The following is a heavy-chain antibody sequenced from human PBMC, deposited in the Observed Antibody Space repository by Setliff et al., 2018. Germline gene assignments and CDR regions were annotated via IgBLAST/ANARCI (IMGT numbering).Heavy chain of an antibody. V-gene: IGHV1-18*01. J-gene: IGHJ3*02. CDR2: ISSYNDVT. D-gene: IGHD2-15*01. CDR1: GHIFSSYG. Sequence: ALVKVSCKASGHIFSSYGISWVRQAPGQGLEWMGWISSYNDVTNYEQRFQGRVTMTTDTSASAAYMELRGLRPDDTAIYYCAISSLSICSGGSCPNAFDIWGRGTLVTVSS. CDR3: AISSLSICSGGSCPNAFDI.